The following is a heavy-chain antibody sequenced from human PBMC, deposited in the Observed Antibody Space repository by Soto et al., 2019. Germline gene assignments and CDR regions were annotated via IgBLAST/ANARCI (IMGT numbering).Heavy chain of an antibody. CDR1: GFTFGIYS. Sequence: EVQLVESGGGLVQRGGSLRLSCAASGFTFGIYSMNWVRQAPGKGLEWISYINGSSSTMYYADSVKGRFIISRDNADNSLDRQMNSLRDADTAVDYCARGDRVRCSGERCFSDGLFLSWGQGTLVTVSS. D-gene: IGHD2-15*01. J-gene: IGHJ5*02. V-gene: IGHV3-48*02. CDR2: INGSSSTM. CDR3: ARGDRVRCSGERCFSDGLFLS.